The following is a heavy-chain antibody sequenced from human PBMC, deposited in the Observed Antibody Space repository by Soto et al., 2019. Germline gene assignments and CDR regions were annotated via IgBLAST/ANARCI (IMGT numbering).Heavy chain of an antibody. Sequence: SETLSLTCTVSGGSISSYYWSWIRQPPGKGLEWIGYIYYSGSTNYNPSPKSRVTISVDTSKNQFSLKLSSVTAADTAVYYCARADYYDSSGYWIDYWGQGTLVTVSS. V-gene: IGHV4-59*08. D-gene: IGHD3-22*01. J-gene: IGHJ4*02. CDR1: GGSISSYY. CDR3: ARADYYDSSGYWIDY. CDR2: IYYSGST.